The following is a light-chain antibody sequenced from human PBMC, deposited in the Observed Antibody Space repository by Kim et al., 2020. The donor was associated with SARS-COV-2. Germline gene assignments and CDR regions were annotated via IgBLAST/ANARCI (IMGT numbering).Light chain of an antibody. J-gene: IGKJ1*01. CDR2: GAS. CDR3: QQYGSTPLT. V-gene: IGKV3-20*01. CDR1: QSLSSSY. Sequence: ENVLTQSPGTLSLSPGERGTLSCRASQSLSSSYLAWYQQKPGQAPRLLIFGASNRASGIPDRFSGSGSGTDFTLTISSLEPEDFAVYYCQQYGSTPLTFGQGTKVDIK.